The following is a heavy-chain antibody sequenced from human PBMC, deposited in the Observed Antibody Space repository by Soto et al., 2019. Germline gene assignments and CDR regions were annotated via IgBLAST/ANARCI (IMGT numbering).Heavy chain of an antibody. Sequence: GGSLRLSCAASGFTFSSYAMSWVRQAPGTGLEWVSVISGSVGNTYYADSVKGRFTISRDNSKSTLYLQMNSLRGEDTAVYYCAKSLYGSERSSMDVWGQGTTVTVSS. CDR2: ISGSVGNT. CDR1: GFTFSSYA. V-gene: IGHV3-23*01. J-gene: IGHJ6*02. D-gene: IGHD3-10*01. CDR3: AKSLYGSERSSMDV.